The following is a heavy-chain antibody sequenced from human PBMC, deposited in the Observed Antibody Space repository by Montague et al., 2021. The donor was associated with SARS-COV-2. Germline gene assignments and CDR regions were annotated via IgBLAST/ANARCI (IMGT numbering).Heavy chain of an antibody. CDR3: ARGRQHFNMIVVVMTGGEYYFDY. V-gene: IGHV4-34*01. CDR2: INHRGTS. D-gene: IGHD3-22*01. CDR1: GGSFSDYF. J-gene: IGHJ4*02. Sequence: SETLSLTCAVYGGSFSDYFWTWIRQPPGKGLEWIGEINHRGTSNCNPSLKSRVSISVDTSKNQFSLYLGSVTAAVTAVYYCARGRQHFNMIVVVMTGGEYYFDYWGQGTLVTVSS.